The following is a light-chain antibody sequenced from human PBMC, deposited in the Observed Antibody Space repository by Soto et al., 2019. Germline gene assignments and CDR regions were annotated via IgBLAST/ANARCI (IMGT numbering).Light chain of an antibody. Sequence: DIRVTQSPPTLSASVGDRVTITCRASQTISSWLAWYQQKPGKAPKLLIYKASTLKSGVPSRFSGSGSGTEFTLTISSLQPEDFATYYCQQSYSTLWTFGQGTKVDIK. CDR1: QTISSW. V-gene: IGKV1-5*03. J-gene: IGKJ1*01. CDR2: KAS. CDR3: QQSYSTLWT.